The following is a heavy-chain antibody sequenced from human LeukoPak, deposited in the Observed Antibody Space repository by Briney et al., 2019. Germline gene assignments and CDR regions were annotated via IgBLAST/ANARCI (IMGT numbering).Heavy chain of an antibody. V-gene: IGHV3-23*01. CDR3: AKGGKWDVTPFDY. CDR1: GFTFSNYA. J-gene: IGHJ4*02. D-gene: IGHD1-26*01. CDR2: ISGSGGST. Sequence: GGSLRLSCAASGFTFSNYAMSWVRQAPGKGLEWVSAISGSGGSTYYADSVKGRFTISRDNSKNTLYLQMNSLRAEDTAVYYCAKGGKWDVTPFDYWGQGTLVTVSS.